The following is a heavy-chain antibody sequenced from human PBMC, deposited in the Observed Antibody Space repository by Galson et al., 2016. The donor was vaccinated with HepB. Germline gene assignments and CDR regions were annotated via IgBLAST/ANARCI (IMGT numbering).Heavy chain of an antibody. CDR1: GFTFSSYT. Sequence: SLRLSCAASGFTFSSYTINWVRQAPGKGLEWVSSISSTSSYIYYADSVKGRFTISRDNAKNSLYLQMNSLRAEDTAVYYCARDKKVATNGGYYYYGMDVWGQGTTVTVSS. V-gene: IGHV3-21*01. CDR3: ARDKKVATNGGYYYYGMDV. CDR2: ISSTSSYI. D-gene: IGHD5-12*01. J-gene: IGHJ6*02.